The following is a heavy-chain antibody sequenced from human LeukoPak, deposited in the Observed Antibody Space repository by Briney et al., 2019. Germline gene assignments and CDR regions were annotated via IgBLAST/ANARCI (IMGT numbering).Heavy chain of an antibody. J-gene: IGHJ3*02. CDR3: AKAGLRYFDWLPHAFDI. Sequence: GGSLRLSCAASGFTFSSYAMSWVRQAPGKGLEWVSAICGSGGSTYYADSVKGRFTISRDNSKNTLYLQMNSLRAEDTAVYYCAKAGLRYFDWLPHAFDIWGQGTMVTVSS. CDR2: ICGSGGST. V-gene: IGHV3-23*01. CDR1: GFTFSSYA. D-gene: IGHD3-9*01.